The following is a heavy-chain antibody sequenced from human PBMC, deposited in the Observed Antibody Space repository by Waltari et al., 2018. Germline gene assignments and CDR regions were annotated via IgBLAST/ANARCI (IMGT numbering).Heavy chain of an antibody. D-gene: IGHD1-1*01. V-gene: IGHV3-23*01. CDR2: ISNSDDTT. CDR3: AKELERKPYYYYGWDV. J-gene: IGHJ6*02. CDR1: GFTFSDYA. Sequence: EMHLLESGGSLAQPGESLRLSCAASGFTFSDYAMVWVRKAPGKGLEWVSTISNSDDTTYYAESVKGRFTISRDKSKSTLFLQMNSLRADDTAIYYCAKELERKPYYYYGWDVWGQGTTVTVSS.